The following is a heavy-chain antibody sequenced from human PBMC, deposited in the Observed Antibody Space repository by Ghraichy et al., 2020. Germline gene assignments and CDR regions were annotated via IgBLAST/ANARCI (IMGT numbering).Heavy chain of an antibody. CDR3: ARARGQQRVNYMDV. V-gene: IGHV4-34*01. Sequence: SETLSLTCAVYGGSFSGYYWSWIRQPPGKGLEWIGEINHSGSTNYNPSLKSRVTISVDTSKNQFSLKLSSVTAADTAVYYCARARGQQRVNYMDVWGKGTTVTVSS. J-gene: IGHJ6*03. D-gene: IGHD6-13*01. CDR2: INHSGST. CDR1: GGSFSGYY.